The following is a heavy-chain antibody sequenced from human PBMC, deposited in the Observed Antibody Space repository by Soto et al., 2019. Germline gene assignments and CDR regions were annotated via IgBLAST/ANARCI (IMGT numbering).Heavy chain of an antibody. J-gene: IGHJ4*02. Sequence: PGGSLLVAWAASGFKVDDYSMHWVQQAPGKGLEWVSGITSKSGSKGYADSVKGRFIISRDNAKNSLYLQMNNLRAEDSAFYYCAQGVAFWSAYSYWGQGAMVTVSS. CDR1: GFKVDDYS. CDR2: ITSKSGSK. D-gene: IGHD3-3*01. V-gene: IGHV3-9*01. CDR3: AQGVAFWSAYSY.